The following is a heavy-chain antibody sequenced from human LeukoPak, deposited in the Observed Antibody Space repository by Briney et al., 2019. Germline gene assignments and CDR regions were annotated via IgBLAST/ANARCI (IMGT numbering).Heavy chain of an antibody. Sequence: SEPLSLTCSVSGRSINSFYWSWIRQPPGKGLEWIGYIHSNGGTNYNPSLKSRVTMSVDTSKNQFSLKLNSVTAADSAVYFCARHVSGIYGSRGDFDYWGQGTLVTVSS. J-gene: IGHJ4*02. D-gene: IGHD3-10*01. CDR1: GRSINSFY. CDR3: ARHVSGIYGSRGDFDY. V-gene: IGHV4-59*08. CDR2: IHSNGGT.